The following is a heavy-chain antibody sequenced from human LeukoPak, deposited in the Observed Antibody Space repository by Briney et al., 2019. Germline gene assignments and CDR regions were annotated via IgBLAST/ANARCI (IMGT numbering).Heavy chain of an antibody. J-gene: IGHJ4*02. CDR1: GFTFDDYA. V-gene: IGHV3-9*01. CDR2: ISWNSGSI. CDR3: AKGVRNWGYFDY. D-gene: IGHD7-27*01. Sequence: GGSLRLSCAASGFTFDDYAMHWVRQAPGKGLEWVSGISWNSGSIGYADSVKGRFTISRDNAKYSLYLQMNSLRAEDTALYYCAKGVRNWGYFDYWGQGTLVTVSS.